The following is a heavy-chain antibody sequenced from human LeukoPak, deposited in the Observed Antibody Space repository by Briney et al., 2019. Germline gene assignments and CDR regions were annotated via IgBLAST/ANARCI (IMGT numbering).Heavy chain of an antibody. CDR1: GFTFSNVW. V-gene: IGHV3-21*01. D-gene: IGHD3-16*01. J-gene: IGHJ4*02. CDR3: ARENDQGFDY. Sequence: GGSLRLSCAASGFTFSNVWMNWVRQVPGKGLEWVSSFGTRSTSIYYARSVTGRFIISRDNAKNSLYLQMNSLRAEDTAVYYCARENDQGFDYWGQGTLVTVSS. CDR2: FGTRSTSI.